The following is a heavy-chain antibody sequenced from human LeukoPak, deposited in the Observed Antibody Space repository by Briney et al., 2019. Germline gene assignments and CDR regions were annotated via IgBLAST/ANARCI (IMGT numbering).Heavy chain of an antibody. CDR1: GVSFSSYA. V-gene: IGHV3-30-3*01. Sequence: GGSLRLSCAATGVSFSSYAMHWVRQAPDKGLEWVAVISYDGSNKYYADSVKGRFTISRDNFKNTLYLQMNSLRAEDTAVYYCARGYYDSSARFDPWGQGTLVTVSS. CDR2: ISYDGSNK. D-gene: IGHD3-22*01. CDR3: ARGYYDSSARFDP. J-gene: IGHJ5*02.